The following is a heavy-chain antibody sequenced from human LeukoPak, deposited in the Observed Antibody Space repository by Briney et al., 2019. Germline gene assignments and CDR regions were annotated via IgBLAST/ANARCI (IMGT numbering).Heavy chain of an antibody. CDR1: GGSFSGYY. V-gene: IGHV4-34*01. J-gene: IGHJ3*02. CDR3: AMGRWLYDDAFDI. CDR2: INHSGST. D-gene: IGHD6-19*01. Sequence: SETLSLTCAVYGGSFSGYYWSWIRQPPGKGLEWIGEINHSGSTNYNPSLKSRVTISVDTSKNQFSLKLSSVTAADTAVYYCAMGRWLYDDAFDIWGQGTMVTVSS.